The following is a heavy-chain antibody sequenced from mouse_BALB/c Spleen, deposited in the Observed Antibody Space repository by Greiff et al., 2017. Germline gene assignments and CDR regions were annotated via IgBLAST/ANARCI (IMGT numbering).Heavy chain of an antibody. J-gene: IGHJ3*01. CDR1: GYSITSDYA. V-gene: IGHV3-2*02. D-gene: IGHD3-2*01. CDR2: ISYSGST. CDR3: ALDSSGPAWFAY. Sequence: EVHLVESGPGLVKPSQSLSLTCTVTGYSITSDYAWNWIRQFPGNKLEWMGYISYSGSTSYNPSLKSRISITRDTSKNQFFLQLNSVTTEDTATYYCALDSSGPAWFAYWGQGTLVTVSA.